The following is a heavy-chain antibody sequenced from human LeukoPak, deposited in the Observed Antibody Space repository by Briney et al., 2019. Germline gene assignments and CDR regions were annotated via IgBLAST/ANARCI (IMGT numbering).Heavy chain of an antibody. J-gene: IGHJ4*02. V-gene: IGHV3-33*08. CDR1: GFTFRNYG. CDR3: AREMGLNIVATFGY. D-gene: IGHD5-12*01. CDR2: IWYDGSNK. Sequence: PGGSLRLSCAASGFTFRNYGMHWVRQAPGKGLEWVALIWYDGSNKYYADSVQGRFIISRDNSKNTLYLQMNSLRAEDTAVYYCAREMGLNIVATFGYWGQGTLVTVSS.